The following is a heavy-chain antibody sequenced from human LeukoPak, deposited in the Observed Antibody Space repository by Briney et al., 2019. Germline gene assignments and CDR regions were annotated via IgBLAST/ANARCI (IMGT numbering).Heavy chain of an antibody. D-gene: IGHD2-8*01. J-gene: IGHJ4*02. CDR2: INPNSGGT. CDR1: GYTFTGYY. V-gene: IGHV1-2*02. Sequence: ASVKVSCKASGYTFTGYYIHWVRQAPGQGLEWMGWINPNSGGTNYAQNFQGRVTMTRDTSITTAYMELSRLRSDDTAVYYCARDVSYYFDYWGQGTLVTVSS. CDR3: ARDVSYYFDY.